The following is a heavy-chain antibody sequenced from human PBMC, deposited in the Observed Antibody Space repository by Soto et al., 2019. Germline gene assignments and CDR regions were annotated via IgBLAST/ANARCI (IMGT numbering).Heavy chain of an antibody. J-gene: IGHJ4*02. CDR1: GFSITNTW. Sequence: EVQLVESGGGLVQPGGSLRLSCAASGFSITNTWMHWVRQAPGKGLEWVGRVKSKADGGTADYAAPVQGRFTVSRDDSKNTQYLQMNSLKMEETAVYYCNSYPDFWGGHTPLWGQGTLVTVSS. CDR2: VKSKADGGTA. CDR3: NSYPDFWGGHTPL. V-gene: IGHV3-15*07. D-gene: IGHD3-3*01.